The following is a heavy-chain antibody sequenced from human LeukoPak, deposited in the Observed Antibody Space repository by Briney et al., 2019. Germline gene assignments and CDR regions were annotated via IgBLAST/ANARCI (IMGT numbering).Heavy chain of an antibody. D-gene: IGHD6-19*01. CDR3: ARGPPGLVSSGPPGLYDH. V-gene: IGHV3-30*04. Sequence: PGRSLRLSCAASGFTFSIYVIYWVRQASGKALEWVALISFDGRKKYYADCVKGRFTISRDNSKNTLYLQMNSMRDEDTAVYYCARGPPGLVSSGPPGLYDHWGQGTLVTVSS. CDR1: GFTFSIYV. CDR2: ISFDGRKK. J-gene: IGHJ5*02.